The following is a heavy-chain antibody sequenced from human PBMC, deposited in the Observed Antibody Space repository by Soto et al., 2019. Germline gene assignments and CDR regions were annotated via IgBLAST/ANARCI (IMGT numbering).Heavy chain of an antibody. CDR2: ISGSGTST. J-gene: IGHJ5*02. CDR3: AKGPASGFGQFDP. Sequence: GGSLRLSCAASRLTFSSHGMSWVRQAPGKGLEWVSNISGSGTSTYYADSVRGRFTISRDNSKNTLYLEMNSLRAGDTAVYYCAKGPASGFGQFDPWGQGTLVTVSS. V-gene: IGHV3-23*01. CDR1: RLTFSSHG. D-gene: IGHD3-3*01.